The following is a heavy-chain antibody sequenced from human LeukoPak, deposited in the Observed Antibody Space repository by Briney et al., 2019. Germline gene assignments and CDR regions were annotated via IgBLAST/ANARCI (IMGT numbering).Heavy chain of an antibody. CDR3: AIWGIAAAGKDHYYYYMDV. Sequence: SVKVSCKASGGTFSSYAISWVRQAPGQGLEWMGGIIPIFGTANYAQKFQGRVTITADKSTSTAYMELSSLRSEDTAVYYCAIWGIAAAGKDHYYYYMDVWGKGTTVTVSS. CDR2: IIPIFGTA. D-gene: IGHD6-13*01. CDR1: GGTFSSYA. J-gene: IGHJ6*03. V-gene: IGHV1-69*06.